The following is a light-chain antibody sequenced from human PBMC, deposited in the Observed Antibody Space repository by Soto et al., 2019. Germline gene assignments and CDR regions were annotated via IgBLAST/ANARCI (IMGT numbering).Light chain of an antibody. Sequence: DIVMTQSPDSLTVSLGERATINCKSSQSVYNSNDKKYLACYQQKPGQPPKLLLYWASTRESGVPDRFSGSGSGTDVTLTISSLQAADVAVYYCQQDPSTPSTFGQGTKLEIK. V-gene: IGKV4-1*01. CDR2: WAS. CDR1: QSVYNSNDKKY. CDR3: QQDPSTPST. J-gene: IGKJ2*01.